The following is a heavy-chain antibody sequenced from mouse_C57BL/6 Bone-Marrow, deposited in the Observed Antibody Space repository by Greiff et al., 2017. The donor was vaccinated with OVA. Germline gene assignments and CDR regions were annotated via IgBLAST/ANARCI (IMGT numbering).Heavy chain of an antibody. D-gene: IGHD4-1*01. V-gene: IGHV1-64*01. Sequence: VQLQQSGAELVKPGASVKLSCKASGYTFTSYWMHWVKQRPGQGLEWIGMIHPNSGSTNYNEKFKSKATLTVDKSSSTPYMQLSRLTSEDSAVYYCAVTNWDFDYWGQGTTLTVSS. J-gene: IGHJ2*01. CDR3: AVTNWDFDY. CDR1: GYTFTSYW. CDR2: IHPNSGST.